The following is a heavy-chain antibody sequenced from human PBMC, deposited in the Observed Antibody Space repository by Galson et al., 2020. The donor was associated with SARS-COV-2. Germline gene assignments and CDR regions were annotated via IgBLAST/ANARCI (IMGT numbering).Heavy chain of an antibody. Sequence: ASETLSLTCTVFGGSMNSGDFYWNWIRQPPGKGLEWIGYIYYSGSTYYNPSLRGRVTISLDTSKNQFSLKMRYVTAADTAVYYCVRDARLAAAAIGRGFCGVDVWGHGTTVTVSS. J-gene: IGHJ6*02. V-gene: IGHV4-30-4*08. D-gene: IGHD6-13*01. CDR1: GGSMNSGDFY. CDR3: VRDARLAAAAIGRGFCGVDV. CDR2: IYYSGST.